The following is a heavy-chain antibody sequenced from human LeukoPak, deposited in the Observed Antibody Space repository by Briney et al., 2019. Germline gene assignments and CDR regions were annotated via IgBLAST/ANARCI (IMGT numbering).Heavy chain of an antibody. V-gene: IGHV1-18*01. D-gene: IGHD3-10*01. CDR3: AREKGELLYRGGNWFDP. Sequence: RGASVKVSCKASGDRFNSFGISWVRQAPGQGLEWMGWISAYNGNTNYAQKLQGRVTMTTDTSTSTAYMELRSLRSDDTAVYYCAREKGELLYRGGNWFDPWGQGTLVTVSS. CDR2: ISAYNGNT. J-gene: IGHJ5*02. CDR1: GDRFNSFG.